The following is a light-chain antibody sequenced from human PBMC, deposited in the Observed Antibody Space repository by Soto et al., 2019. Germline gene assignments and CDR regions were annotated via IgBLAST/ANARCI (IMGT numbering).Light chain of an antibody. CDR3: QQSYGTPIT. Sequence: SPPSQCASGGDIVTITCLASQSISRYLNWYQQKPGKAPNLLIYVASSLQSEVPSRFSGSGSGTDFTLTITSLQPEDFATYYCQQSYGTPITFGQGSLLEVK. V-gene: IGKV1-39*01. CDR2: VAS. CDR1: QSISRY. J-gene: IGKJ5*01.